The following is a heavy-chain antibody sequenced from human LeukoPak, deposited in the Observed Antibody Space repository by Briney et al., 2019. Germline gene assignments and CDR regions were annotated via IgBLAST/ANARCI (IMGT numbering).Heavy chain of an antibody. CDR1: GFTFSSYA. J-gene: IGHJ4*02. CDR2: IYCSGST. V-gene: IGHV4-59*01. D-gene: IGHD5-18*01. CDR3: ASVDTAMALLD. Sequence: LRLSCAASGFTFSSYAMSSIRHPPGKGRESIVYIYCSGSTNYSPSLKSRVNISVDTSKNQFSLKLSSVTAADTAVYYCASVDTAMALLDWGQGTLVTVSS.